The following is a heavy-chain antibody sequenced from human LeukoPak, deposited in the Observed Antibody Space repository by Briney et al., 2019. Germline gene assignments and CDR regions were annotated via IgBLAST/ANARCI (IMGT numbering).Heavy chain of an antibody. CDR3: AKDQSGYCSGGSCYYEANYFDY. CDR1: GFTFSSYA. CDR2: ISGSGGST. V-gene: IGHV3-23*01. Sequence: PGGSLRLSCAASGFTFSSYAMSWVRQAPGKGLEWVSAISGSGGSTYYADSVKGRFTISRDNSKNTLYLQMNSLRAEDTAVYYCAKDQSGYCSGGSCYYEANYFDYWGQGTLVTVSS. D-gene: IGHD2-15*01. J-gene: IGHJ4*02.